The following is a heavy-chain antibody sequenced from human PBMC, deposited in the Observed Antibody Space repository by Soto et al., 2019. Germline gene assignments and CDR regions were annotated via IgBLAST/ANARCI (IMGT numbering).Heavy chain of an antibody. J-gene: IGHJ4*02. CDR3: ARHPVARLIYFDY. Sequence: PSETLSLTCTVSGGSISSYYWSWIRQPPGKGLEWIGYIYYSGSTNYNPSLKSRVTISVDTSKNQFSLKLSSVTAADTAVYYCARHPVARLIYFDYWGQGTLVTVSS. D-gene: IGHD2-15*01. V-gene: IGHV4-59*08. CDR1: GGSISSYY. CDR2: IYYSGST.